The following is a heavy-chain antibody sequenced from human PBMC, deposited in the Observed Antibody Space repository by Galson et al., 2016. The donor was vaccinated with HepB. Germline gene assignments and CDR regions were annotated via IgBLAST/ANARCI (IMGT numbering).Heavy chain of an antibody. CDR3: ATSYSSTWDTLDS. V-gene: IGHV3-7*01. D-gene: IGHD6-13*01. J-gene: IGHJ4*02. CDR2: IKQDGSEK. Sequence: SLRLSCAASGFTFSSYWMSWVRQAPGKGLEWVANIKQDGSEKYYVDSVKGRFTISRDNAKNSLYLQMTSLRAEDTAVYYCATSYSSTWDTLDSWGQGTLVTVSS. CDR1: GFTFSSYW.